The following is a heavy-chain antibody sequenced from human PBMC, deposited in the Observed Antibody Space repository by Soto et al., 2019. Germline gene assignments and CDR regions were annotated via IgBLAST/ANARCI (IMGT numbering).Heavy chain of an antibody. CDR3: ARFPLDSSGDIYAFYI. V-gene: IGHV5-51*01. CDR1: GYSFTSYW. J-gene: IGHJ3*02. D-gene: IGHD3-22*01. Sequence: GEALKISVKRSGYSFTSYWIAWVRQMPGKNLEWMGIIYPGESDTRYSPSFQGQVTISADKSISTAYLQWSSLKASDTAMYYCARFPLDSSGDIYAFYIWGQGTMVTVSS. CDR2: IYPGESDT.